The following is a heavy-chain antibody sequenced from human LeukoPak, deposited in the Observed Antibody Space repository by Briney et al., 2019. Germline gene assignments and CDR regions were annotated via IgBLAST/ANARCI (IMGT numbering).Heavy chain of an antibody. Sequence: GRSPRLSCVAFGFSLISYAMSWVRHPAGKGLEWVPAISSSGGSTYYADYVKGRFTISRDNSKNTLYLQMNSLRAEDMAVYYCAKDLWGASYHYWGQGTLVTVSS. V-gene: IGHV3-23*01. CDR2: ISSSGGST. J-gene: IGHJ4*02. D-gene: IGHD3-16*02. CDR3: AKDLWGASYHY. CDR1: GFSLISYA.